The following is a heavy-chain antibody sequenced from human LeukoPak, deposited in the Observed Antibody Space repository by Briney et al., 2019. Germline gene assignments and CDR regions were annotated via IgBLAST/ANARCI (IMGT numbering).Heavy chain of an antibody. CDR2: IIPTLGIA. V-gene: IGHV1-69*02. D-gene: IGHD6-13*01. Sequence: SVKVSCKASGYTFTSYYMHWVRQAPGQGLEWMGRIIPTLGIANYAQKFQGRVTITADKSTSTAYMELSSLRSEDTAVYYCAISSSWYGILFDYWGQGTLVTVSS. J-gene: IGHJ4*02. CDR1: GYTFTSYY. CDR3: AISSSWYGILFDY.